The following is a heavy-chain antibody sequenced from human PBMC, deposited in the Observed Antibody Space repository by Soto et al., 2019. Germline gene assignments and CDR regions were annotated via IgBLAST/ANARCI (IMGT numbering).Heavy chain of an antibody. Sequence: QVQLQESGPGLVKPSETLSLTCTVSGGSVSSGSYYWSWIRQPPGKGLEWIGYIYYSGSTNYNPSLKSRVTRSVDTSKNQFSLKLSSVTAADTAVYYCARDRGGYSSSWYEFDPWGQGTLVTVSS. CDR2: IYYSGST. J-gene: IGHJ5*02. D-gene: IGHD6-13*01. V-gene: IGHV4-61*01. CDR3: ARDRGGYSSSWYEFDP. CDR1: GGSVSSGSYY.